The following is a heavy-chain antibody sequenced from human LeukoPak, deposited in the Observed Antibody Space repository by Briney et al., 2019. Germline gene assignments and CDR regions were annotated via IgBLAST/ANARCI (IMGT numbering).Heavy chain of an antibody. CDR1: GFTFSSYS. CDR2: ISSSSSYI. Sequence: TPGGSLRLSCAASGFTFSSYSMNWVRQAPGKGLEWVSSISSSSSYIYYADSVKGRFTISRDNAKNSLYLQMNSLRAEDTAVYYCASRGVATTNELGYWGQGTLVTVSS. J-gene: IGHJ4*02. CDR3: ASRGVATTNELGY. D-gene: IGHD5-12*01. V-gene: IGHV3-21*01.